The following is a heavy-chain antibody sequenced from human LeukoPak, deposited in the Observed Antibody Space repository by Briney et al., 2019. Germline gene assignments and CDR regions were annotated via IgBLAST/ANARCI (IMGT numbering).Heavy chain of an antibody. CDR3: AAAGYSSGWDFDY. D-gene: IGHD6-19*01. V-gene: IGHV1-58*02. CDR1: GLTFTSSA. CDR2: IVVGSGNT. Sequence: LVKVSCKASGLTFTSSAMQWVRQARGQRLEWIGWIVVGSGNTNYAQKFQERVTITRDMSTSTTYMELSSLRSEDTAVYYCAAAGYSSGWDFDYWGQGILVTVSS. J-gene: IGHJ4*02.